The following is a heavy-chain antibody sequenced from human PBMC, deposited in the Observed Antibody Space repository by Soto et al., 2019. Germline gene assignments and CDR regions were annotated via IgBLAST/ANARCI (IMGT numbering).Heavy chain of an antibody. CDR2: ISPSTGDT. D-gene: IGHD2-15*01. V-gene: IGHV1-18*01. CDR3: VRCYCSVGSCYTCWHFDL. CDR1: GYTFMNYA. Sequence: QVQLVQSGAEVKEPGASVKLSCQASGYTFMNYAISWVRQAPGQGLEWMGWISPSTGDTDQAQNFQGRVTMTLDTSTNTANLELRTLRSGDSAVYYCVRCYCSVGSCYTCWHFDLWGRGTLVTVSS. J-gene: IGHJ2*01.